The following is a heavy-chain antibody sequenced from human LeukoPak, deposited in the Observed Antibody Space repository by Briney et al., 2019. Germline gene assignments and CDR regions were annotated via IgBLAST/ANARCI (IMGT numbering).Heavy chain of an antibody. J-gene: IGHJ4*02. CDR2: IYYSGST. V-gene: IGHV4-59*01. CDR1: GGSISSYY. Sequence: SETLSLTCAVSGGSISSYYWSWIRQPPGKGLEWIGYIYYSGSTNYNPSLKSRVTISVDTSKNQFSLKLSSVTAADTAVYYCARMRGGDWGGFDYWGQGTLVTVSS. CDR3: ARMRGGDWGGFDY. D-gene: IGHD2-21*02.